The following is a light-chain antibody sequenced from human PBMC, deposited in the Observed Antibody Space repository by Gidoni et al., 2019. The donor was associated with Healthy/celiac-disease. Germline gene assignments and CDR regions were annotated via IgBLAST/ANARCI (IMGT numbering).Light chain of an antibody. CDR1: QSISSY. V-gene: IGKV1-39*01. J-gene: IGKJ4*02. Sequence: DIQMTQSPSSLSASVGDRVTNTCRASQSISSYLNWYQQKPGKAPKLLIYAASSLQSGVPSRFSGSGSGTDFTLTISSLQPEDFATYYCQQSYSTPPGFGGGTKVEIK. CDR3: QQSYSTPPG. CDR2: AAS.